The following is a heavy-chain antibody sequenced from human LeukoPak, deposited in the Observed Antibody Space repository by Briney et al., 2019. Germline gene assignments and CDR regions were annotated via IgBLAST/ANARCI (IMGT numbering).Heavy chain of an antibody. CDR3: ARDRGPYCSGGSCYNY. J-gene: IGHJ4*02. V-gene: IGHV3-48*01. CDR2: ISSSSSTI. D-gene: IGHD2-15*01. Sequence: PGGSLRLSCAASGFTFSSYSMNWVRQAPGKGLEWVSYISSSSSTIYYADSVKGRFTISRDNAKNSPYLQMNSLRAEDTAVYYCARDRGPYCSGGSCYNYWGQGTLVTVSS. CDR1: GFTFSSYS.